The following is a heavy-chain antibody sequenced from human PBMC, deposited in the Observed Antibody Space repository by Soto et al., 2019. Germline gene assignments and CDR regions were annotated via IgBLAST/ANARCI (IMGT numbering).Heavy chain of an antibody. CDR2: IYYSGST. Sequence: QVQLQESGPGLVKPSETLSLTCTVSGGSISSYYWRWIRQLPGKGLECIGYIYYSGSTNYNPSLTSRVTITVDTSKNQFSLKVSSVTAADTAVYYCARRWGTSFDFWGQGTLVTVSS. CDR3: ARRWGTSFDF. V-gene: IGHV4-59*01. CDR1: GGSISSYY. J-gene: IGHJ4*02. D-gene: IGHD7-27*01.